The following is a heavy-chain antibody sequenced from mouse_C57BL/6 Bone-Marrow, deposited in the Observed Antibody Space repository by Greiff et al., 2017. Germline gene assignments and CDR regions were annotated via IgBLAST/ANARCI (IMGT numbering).Heavy chain of an antibody. CDR1: GYTFTSYW. CDR2: IDPNSGGT. V-gene: IGHV1-72*01. Sequence: VQLQQPGAELVKPGASVKLSCKASGYTFTSYWMHWVKQRPGRGLEWLGRIDPNSGGTKYNEKFKSKATLTVDKPSSTAYMQRRSLTSEDSAVYYCAREGGYYYGSRGFDVWGTGTTVTVSS. CDR3: AREGGYYYGSRGFDV. J-gene: IGHJ1*03. D-gene: IGHD1-1*01.